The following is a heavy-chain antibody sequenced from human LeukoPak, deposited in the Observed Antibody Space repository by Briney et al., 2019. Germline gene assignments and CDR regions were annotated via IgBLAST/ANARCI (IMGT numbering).Heavy chain of an antibody. Sequence: SETLSLTCTVSGGSISTSNYYWGWIRQPPGKGLEWIGNIFYSGSTYYSPSLRSRVTISLDTSRNQFSLKLNSVTAADTAVYYCARETGCYDSSGYCDYWGQGTLVTVSS. D-gene: IGHD3-22*01. CDR2: IFYSGST. CDR1: GGSISTSNYY. CDR3: ARETGCYDSSGYCDY. V-gene: IGHV4-39*07. J-gene: IGHJ4*02.